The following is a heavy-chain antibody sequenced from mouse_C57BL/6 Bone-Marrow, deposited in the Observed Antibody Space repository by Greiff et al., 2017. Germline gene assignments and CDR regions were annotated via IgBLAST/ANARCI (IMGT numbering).Heavy chain of an antibody. CDR1: GFTFSDFY. D-gene: IGHD1-1*01. Sequence: EVKLVESGGGLVQPGGSLRLSCATSGFTFSDFYMEWVRQPPGKRLEWIAASRNKANDYTTEYSASVKGRFIVSRDTAQSILYLQMNALRAEDTAIYYRARDYYGSSNCCFDVWGAGTTVTVSS. CDR2: SRNKANDYTT. CDR3: ARDYYGSSNCCFDV. J-gene: IGHJ1*01. V-gene: IGHV7-1*02.